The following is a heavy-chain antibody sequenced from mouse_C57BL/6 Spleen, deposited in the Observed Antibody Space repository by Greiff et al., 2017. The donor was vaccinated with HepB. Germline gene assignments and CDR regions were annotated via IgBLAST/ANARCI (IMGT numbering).Heavy chain of an antibody. Sequence: EVQLQESGAELVKPGASVKLSCTASGFNFKDYYMHWVKQRSEQGLEWIGRIDPEDGETKYALKIQGKATITADTSSNTAYLQLSSLTSEDTAVYYCASPYYGSSWWYFDVWGTGTTVTVSS. V-gene: IGHV14-2*01. J-gene: IGHJ1*03. CDR3: ASPYYGSSWWYFDV. CDR1: GFNFKDYY. CDR2: IDPEDGET. D-gene: IGHD1-1*01.